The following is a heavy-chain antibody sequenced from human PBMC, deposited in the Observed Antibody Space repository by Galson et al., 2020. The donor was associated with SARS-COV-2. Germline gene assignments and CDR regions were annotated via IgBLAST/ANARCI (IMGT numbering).Heavy chain of an antibody. CDR3: ARELSSQYCTNGVCYSYWFDP. CDR1: GYTFTSYD. CDR2: MNPNSGNT. V-gene: IGHV1-8*01. Sequence: ASVKVSCKASGYTFTSYDINWVRQATGQGLEWMGWMNPNSGNTGYAQKFQGRVTMTRNTSISTAYMELSSLRSEDTAVYYCARELSSQYCTNGVCYSYWFDPWGQGTLVTVSS. D-gene: IGHD2-8*01. J-gene: IGHJ5*02.